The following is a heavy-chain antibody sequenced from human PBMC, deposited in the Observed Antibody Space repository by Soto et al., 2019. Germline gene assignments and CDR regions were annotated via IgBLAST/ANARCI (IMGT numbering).Heavy chain of an antibody. CDR3: AKGRGTIVVVPAAISQSAAYYYYYGMDV. Sequence: GGSLRLSCAASGFTFSSYAMSWVRQAPGKGLEWVSAISGSGGSTYYADSVKGRFTISRDNSKNTLYLQMNSLRAEDTAVYYCAKGRGTIVVVPAAISQSAAYYYYYGMDVWGQGTTVTVSS. CDR2: ISGSGGST. CDR1: GFTFSSYA. J-gene: IGHJ6*02. V-gene: IGHV3-23*01. D-gene: IGHD2-2*01.